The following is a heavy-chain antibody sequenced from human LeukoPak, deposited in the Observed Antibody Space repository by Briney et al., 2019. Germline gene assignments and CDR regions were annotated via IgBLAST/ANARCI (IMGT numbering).Heavy chain of an antibody. CDR2: IIPIFGTA. Sequence: SVKVSCKASGGTFSSYAISWVGQTPGQGLEWMGGIIPIFGTANYAQKFQGRVTITADKSTSTAYMELSSLRSEDTAVYYCARDCGGLQLWLVQSSRGGFDYWGQGTLVTVSS. V-gene: IGHV1-69*06. CDR3: ARDCGGLQLWLVQSSRGGFDY. CDR1: GGTFSSYA. D-gene: IGHD5-18*01. J-gene: IGHJ4*02.